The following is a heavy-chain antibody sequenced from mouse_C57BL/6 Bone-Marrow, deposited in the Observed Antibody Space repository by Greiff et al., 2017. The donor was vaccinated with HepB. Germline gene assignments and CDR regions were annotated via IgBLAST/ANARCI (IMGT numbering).Heavy chain of an antibody. V-gene: IGHV1-59*01. D-gene: IGHD2-3*01. Sequence: QVHVKQSGAELVRPGTSVKLSCKASGYTFTSYWMHWVKQRPGQGLEWIGVIDPSDSYTNYNQKFKGKATLTVDTSSSTAYMQLSSLTSEDSAVYYCARSGDDGYPYAMDYWGQGTSVTVSS. J-gene: IGHJ4*01. CDR3: ARSGDDGYPYAMDY. CDR2: IDPSDSYT. CDR1: GYTFTSYW.